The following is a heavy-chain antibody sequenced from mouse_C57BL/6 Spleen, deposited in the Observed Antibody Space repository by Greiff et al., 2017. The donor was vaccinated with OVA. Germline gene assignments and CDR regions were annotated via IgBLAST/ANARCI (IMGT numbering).Heavy chain of an antibody. D-gene: IGHD1-1*01. CDR1: GYSITSGYY. CDR3: ASFITTAFDY. V-gene: IGHV3-6*01. Sequence: ESGPGLVKPSQSLSLTCSVTGYSITSGYYWNWIRQFPGNKLEWMGYISYDGSNNYNPSLKNRISITRDTSKNQFFLKLNSVTTEDTATYYCASFITTAFDYWGQGTTLTVSS. J-gene: IGHJ2*01. CDR2: ISYDGSN.